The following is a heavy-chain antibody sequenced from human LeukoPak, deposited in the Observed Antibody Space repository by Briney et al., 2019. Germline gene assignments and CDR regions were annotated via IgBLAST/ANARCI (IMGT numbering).Heavy chain of an antibody. D-gene: IGHD4/OR15-4a*01. V-gene: IGHV3-21*01. J-gene: IGHJ4*02. Sequence: GGSLRLSCAASGFTFNRYNMNWVRRAPGKGLEWVSSISTSSSYIYYADSVRGRFTISRDNAKNSLDLQMNSLRAEDTAVYYCARDTLGEGEDANYAVYYFDYWGQGTPVTVSS. CDR1: GFTFNRYN. CDR3: ARDTLGEGEDANYAVYYFDY. CDR2: ISTSSSYI.